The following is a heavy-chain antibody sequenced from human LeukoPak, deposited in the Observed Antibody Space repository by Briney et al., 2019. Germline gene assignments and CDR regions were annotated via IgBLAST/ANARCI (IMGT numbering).Heavy chain of an antibody. CDR1: GFTFSSYS. Sequence: GGSLRLSCAASGFTFSSYSMNWVRQAPGKGLEWVSSISSSSSYIYYADPVKGRFTISRDNAKNSLYLQMNSLRAEDTAVYYCARATLSIAVAGTGAFDIWGQGTMVTVSS. J-gene: IGHJ3*02. CDR3: ARATLSIAVAGTGAFDI. V-gene: IGHV3-21*01. CDR2: ISSSSSYI. D-gene: IGHD6-19*01.